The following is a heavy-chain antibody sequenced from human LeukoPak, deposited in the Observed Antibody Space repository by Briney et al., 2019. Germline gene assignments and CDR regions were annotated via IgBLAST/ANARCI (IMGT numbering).Heavy chain of an antibody. D-gene: IGHD2-15*01. Sequence: SSETLPLTCAVYGGSFSGYYWSWIRQPPGKGLEWIGEINHSGSTNYNPSLKSRVTISVDTSKNQFSLKLSSVTAADTAVYYCARGRGYCSGGSCYSDYWGQGTLVTVSS. J-gene: IGHJ4*02. V-gene: IGHV4-34*01. CDR3: ARGRGYCSGGSCYSDY. CDR1: GGSFSGYY. CDR2: INHSGST.